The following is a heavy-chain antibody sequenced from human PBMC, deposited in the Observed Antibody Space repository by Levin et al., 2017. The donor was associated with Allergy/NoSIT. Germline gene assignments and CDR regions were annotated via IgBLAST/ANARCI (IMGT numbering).Heavy chain of an antibody. Sequence: SVKVSCKASGGTFSSYAISWVRQAPGQGLEWMGGIIPIFGTANYAQKFQGRVTITADKSTSTAYMELSSLRSEDTAVYYCARATTGTLVFDYWGQGTLVTVSS. CDR2: IIPIFGTA. CDR1: GGTFSSYA. CDR3: ARATTGTLVFDY. D-gene: IGHD1-1*01. J-gene: IGHJ4*02. V-gene: IGHV1-69*06.